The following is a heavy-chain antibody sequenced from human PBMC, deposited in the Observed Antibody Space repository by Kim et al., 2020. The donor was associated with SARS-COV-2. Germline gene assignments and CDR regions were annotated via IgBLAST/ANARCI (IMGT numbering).Heavy chain of an antibody. Sequence: SETLSLTCAVYGGSFSGYYWSWIRQPPGKGLEWIGEINHSGSTNYNPSLKSRVTISVDTSKNQFSLKLSSVTAADTAVYYCARGRSLGQWLVPHFEFDYWGQGTLVTVSS. D-gene: IGHD6-19*01. CDR2: INHSGST. CDR3: ARGRSLGQWLVPHFEFDY. V-gene: IGHV4-34*01. J-gene: IGHJ4*02. CDR1: GGSFSGYY.